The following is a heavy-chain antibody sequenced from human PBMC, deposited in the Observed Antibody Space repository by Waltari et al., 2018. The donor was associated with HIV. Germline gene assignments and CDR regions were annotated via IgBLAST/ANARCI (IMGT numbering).Heavy chain of an antibody. CDR3: ARGYYDKYWYFDL. Sequence: EVHLVESGGGLVQPGGSLRLSCAASGFTFSSYDMHWVRPATGRRLEWVSGLDTAGDTNYSGSVKGRFTISRENAKNSLYLQMNSLRAGDTAVYYCARGYYDKYWYFDLWGRGTLVTVSS. CDR2: LDTAGDT. D-gene: IGHD3-22*01. V-gene: IGHV3-13*01. J-gene: IGHJ2*01. CDR1: GFTFSSYD.